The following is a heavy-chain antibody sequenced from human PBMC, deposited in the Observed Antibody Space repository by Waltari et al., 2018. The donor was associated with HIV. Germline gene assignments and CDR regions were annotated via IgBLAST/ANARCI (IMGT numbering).Heavy chain of an antibody. Sequence: QVQLVQSGAEVKKPGASVKVSCKASGYTFTGYYMHWVRQAPGQGLEWMGWINPNSGGTNYAQKFQGRVTMTRDTSISTGYMGLSRLRSDDTAVYYCARDEAAADSYYYGMDVWGQGTTVTVSS. CDR1: GYTFTGYY. CDR3: ARDEAAADSYYYGMDV. J-gene: IGHJ6*02. D-gene: IGHD6-13*01. CDR2: INPNSGGT. V-gene: IGHV1-2*02.